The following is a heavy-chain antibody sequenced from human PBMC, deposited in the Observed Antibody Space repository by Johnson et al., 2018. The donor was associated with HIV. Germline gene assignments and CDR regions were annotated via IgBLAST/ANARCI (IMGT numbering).Heavy chain of an antibody. V-gene: IGHV3-9*01. CDR1: GFTFDDYA. J-gene: IGHJ3*02. CDR3: ARERGGAFDI. Sequence: VQLVESGGGVVQPGKSLRFSCAASGFTFDDYAMHWVRQAPGKGLEWVSGISWNSGSIGYADSVKGRFTISRDNAKNSLYLQMNSLRAEDTALYYCARERGGAFDIWGQGTMVTVSS. CDR2: ISWNSGSI.